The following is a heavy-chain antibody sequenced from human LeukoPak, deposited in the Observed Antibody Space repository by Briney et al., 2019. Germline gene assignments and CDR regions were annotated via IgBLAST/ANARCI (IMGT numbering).Heavy chain of an antibody. D-gene: IGHD3-10*01. J-gene: IGHJ5*02. CDR2: IYYSGST. CDR1: GGSISSSSYY. CDR3: ARGAEYYYGSGSLDWFDP. V-gene: IGHV4-39*07. Sequence: SETLSLTCTVSGGSISSSSYYWGWIRQPPGKGLEWIGSIYYSGSTYYNPSLKSRVTISVDTSKNQFSLKLSSVTAADTAVYYCARGAEYYYGSGSLDWFDPWGQGTLVTVSS.